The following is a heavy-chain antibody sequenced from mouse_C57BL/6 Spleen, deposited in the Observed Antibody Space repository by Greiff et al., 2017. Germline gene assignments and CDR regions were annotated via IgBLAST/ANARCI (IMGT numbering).Heavy chain of an antibody. CDR2: IHPSDSDT. J-gene: IGHJ4*01. Sequence: QVQLQQPGAELVKPGASVKVSCKASGYTFTSYWMHWVKQRPGQGLEWIGRIHPSDSDTNYNQKFKGKATLTVDKSSSTAYMQLSSLTSEDSAVYYGAISYDYEAYYAMDYWGQGTSVTVSS. CDR1: GYTFTSYW. V-gene: IGHV1-74*01. D-gene: IGHD2-4*01. CDR3: AISYDYEAYYAMDY.